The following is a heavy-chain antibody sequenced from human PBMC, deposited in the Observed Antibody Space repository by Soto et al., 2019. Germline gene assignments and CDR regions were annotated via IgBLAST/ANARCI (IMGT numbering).Heavy chain of an antibody. CDR2: IYYSGST. Sequence: SETLSLTCTVSGGSISSYYWSWIRQPPGKGLEWIGYIYYSGSTNYNPSLKSRVTISVDTSKNQFSLKLSSVTAADTAVYYCARGIVAAADNGAYYYYYYGMDVWGQGTTVTVSS. J-gene: IGHJ6*02. CDR3: ARGIVAAADNGAYYYYYYGMDV. D-gene: IGHD6-13*01. CDR1: GGSISSYY. V-gene: IGHV4-59*01.